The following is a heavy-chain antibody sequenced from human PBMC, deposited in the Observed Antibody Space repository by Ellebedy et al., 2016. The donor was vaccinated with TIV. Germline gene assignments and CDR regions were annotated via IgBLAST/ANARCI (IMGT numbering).Heavy chain of an antibody. CDR2: ISGSGGST. J-gene: IGHJ6*02. V-gene: IGHV3-23*01. CDR1: GFTFSSYA. D-gene: IGHD3-16*02. CDR3: ARDIDGYYGMDV. Sequence: GESLKISCAASGFTFSSYAMSWVRQAPGKGLEWVSAISGSGGSTYYADSVKGRFTISRDNSKNTLYLQMNSLRAEDTAVYYCARDIDGYYGMDVWGQGTTVTVSS.